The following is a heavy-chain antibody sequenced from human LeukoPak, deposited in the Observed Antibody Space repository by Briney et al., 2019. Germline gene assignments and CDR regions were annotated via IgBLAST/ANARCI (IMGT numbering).Heavy chain of an antibody. CDR1: GGSFSDDY. J-gene: IGHJ4*02. CDR3: ARDRLAAAGTNSNFDY. Sequence: SETLSLTCAAYGGSFSDDYWNWIRQPPGKGLEWLGEINHRGTHEYNPSLKSRVTISVDTSKNQFSLKLSSVTAADTAVYYCARDRLAAAGTNSNFDYWGQGTLVTVSS. D-gene: IGHD6-13*01. V-gene: IGHV4-34*01. CDR2: INHRGTH.